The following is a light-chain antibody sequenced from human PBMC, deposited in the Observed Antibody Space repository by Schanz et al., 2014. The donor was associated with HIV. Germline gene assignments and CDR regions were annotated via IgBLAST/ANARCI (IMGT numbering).Light chain of an antibody. CDR1: SGDVGRYDY. V-gene: IGLV2-14*01. CDR2: DVD. CDR3: GSYSSGDSHWV. Sequence: QSALTQPASVSGSLGQSITISCTGTSGDVGRYDYVSWYQQYPGKAPKLIIFDVDNRPSGVSWRFSASKSGNTASLTISGLQAEDEADYYCGSYSSGDSHWVFGGGTKLTVL. J-gene: IGLJ3*02.